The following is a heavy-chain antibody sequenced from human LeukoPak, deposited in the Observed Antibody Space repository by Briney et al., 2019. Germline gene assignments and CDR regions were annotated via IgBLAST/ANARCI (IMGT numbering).Heavy chain of an antibody. V-gene: IGHV3-53*01. CDR2: IYSAGTS. Sequence: GGSLRLSCTVSGFSVRAIYLSGVRLVPGKGLQWGSGIYSAGTSFHAESLEGRFTVSRDFSTNILYLQMNSPRAEDTDVYSCAMTEHILIASSYWGQGTSVTVSS. CDR3: AMTEHILIASSY. CDR1: GFSVRAIY. J-gene: IGHJ4*02. D-gene: IGHD3-9*01.